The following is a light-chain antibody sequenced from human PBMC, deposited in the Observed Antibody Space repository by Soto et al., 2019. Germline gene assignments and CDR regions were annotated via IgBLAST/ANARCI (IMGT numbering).Light chain of an antibody. Sequence: DLQMTQSPSTLSSSLGDRVTITCRASQSISSWLAWYQQKTGKAPKILIYDASSLESGVPSRLSGSGSGTDLNLTISRLQPDDFATYYCQKYNSYPPIIFGQGTRL. V-gene: IGKV1-5*01. CDR3: QKYNSYPPII. J-gene: IGKJ5*01. CDR2: DAS. CDR1: QSISSW.